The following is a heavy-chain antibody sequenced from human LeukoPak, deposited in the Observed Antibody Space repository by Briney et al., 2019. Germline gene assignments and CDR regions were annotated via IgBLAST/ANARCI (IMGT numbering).Heavy chain of an antibody. J-gene: IGHJ4*02. D-gene: IGHD6-6*01. CDR1: GFTFGDYA. Sequence: GGSLRLSCTASGFTFGDYAMSWVRQAPGKGLEWVGFIRSKAYGGTTEYAASVKGRFTISRDDSKSITYLQMNSLKTEDTAVYYCTSTLSSIAARPLDYWGQGTLVTVSS. V-gene: IGHV3-49*04. CDR2: IRSKAYGGTT. CDR3: TSTLSSIAARPLDY.